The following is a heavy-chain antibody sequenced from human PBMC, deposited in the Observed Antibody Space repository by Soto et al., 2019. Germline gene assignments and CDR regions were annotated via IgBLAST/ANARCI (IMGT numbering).Heavy chain of an antibody. V-gene: IGHV3-11*01. Sequence: PGGSLRLSCAASGFTFSYYYMSWIRQAPGKGLEWVSYISSSGSTIYYADSVKGRFTISRDNAKNSLYLQMNSLRAEDTAVYYCSRGGHDIVVVPAAPAAFDIWGQGTMVTVSS. CDR2: ISSSGSTI. CDR3: SRGGHDIVVVPAAPAAFDI. CDR1: GFTFSYYY. J-gene: IGHJ3*02. D-gene: IGHD2-2*01.